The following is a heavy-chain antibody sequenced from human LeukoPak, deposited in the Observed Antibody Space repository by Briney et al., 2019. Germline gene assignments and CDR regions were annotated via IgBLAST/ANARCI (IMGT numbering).Heavy chain of an antibody. D-gene: IGHD6-19*01. CDR3: ARRKPGYSSGWYFDY. J-gene: IGHJ4*02. V-gene: IGHV4-59*08. CDR2: IYYSGST. Sequence: PSETLSLTRIVSGGSLSSYYWSWVRPPPGKGLGWMGHIYYSGSTNYNPSLKSRVTISVDTSKNQFSLKLSSVTAADTAVYYCARRKPGYSSGWYFDYWGQGTLVTVSS. CDR1: GGSLSSYY.